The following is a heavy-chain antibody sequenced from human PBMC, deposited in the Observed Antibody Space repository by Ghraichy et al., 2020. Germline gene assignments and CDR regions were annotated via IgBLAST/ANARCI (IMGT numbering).Heavy chain of an antibody. Sequence: GGSLRLSCAASGFTFSDHYMDWVRQAPGKGLEWVGRSRNKADSFTTEYAASVKGRFTISRDDSKNSVYLQMSNLKTEDTAVYYCARALRYSEHSYSDFWGQGTLVTVSS. V-gene: IGHV3-72*01. D-gene: IGHD1-26*01. CDR3: ARALRYSEHSYSDF. J-gene: IGHJ4*02. CDR2: SRNKADSFTT. CDR1: GFTFSDHY.